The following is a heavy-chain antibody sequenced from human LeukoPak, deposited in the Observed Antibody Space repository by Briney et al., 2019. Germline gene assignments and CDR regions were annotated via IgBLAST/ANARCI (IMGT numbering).Heavy chain of an antibody. Sequence: GGSPRLSCAASGFTFSSYAMSWVRQAPGKGLEWVSAISGSGGSTYYADSVKGRFTISRDNSKNTLYLQMNSLRAEDTAVYYCAKVSYYYGPGSSVFDYWGQGTLVTVSS. CDR1: GFTFSSYA. CDR2: ISGSGGST. J-gene: IGHJ4*02. V-gene: IGHV3-23*01. D-gene: IGHD3-10*01. CDR3: AKVSYYYGPGSSVFDY.